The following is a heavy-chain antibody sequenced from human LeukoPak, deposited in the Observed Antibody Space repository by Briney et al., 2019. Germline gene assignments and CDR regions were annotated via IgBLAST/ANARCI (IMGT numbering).Heavy chain of an antibody. CDR1: GFTFSSYW. Sequence: GGSLRLSCAASGFTFSSYWMHWVRHAPGQGLVWVSRIKGDGISTDYADSVKGRFTISRDIAKNTLYLQMNSLRAEDTGVYYCAKDHYWSIDYWGRGTLVTVSS. J-gene: IGHJ4*02. CDR3: AKDHYWSIDY. V-gene: IGHV3-74*01. D-gene: IGHD3-3*01. CDR2: IKGDGIST.